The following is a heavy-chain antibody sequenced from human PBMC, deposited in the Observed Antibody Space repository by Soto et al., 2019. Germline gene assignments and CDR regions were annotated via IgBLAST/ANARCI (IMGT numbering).Heavy chain of an antibody. CDR3: ARNSGGLEYSSSSGLDYYYYMDV. V-gene: IGHV1-46*03. CDR1: GYTFTSYY. Sequence: ASVKVSCKASGYTFTSYYMRWVRQAPGQGLEWMGIINPSGGSTSYAQKFQGRVTMTRDTSTSTVYMELSSLRSEDTAVYYCARNSGGLEYSSSSGLDYYYYMDVWGKGTTVTVSS. J-gene: IGHJ6*03. D-gene: IGHD6-6*01. CDR2: INPSGGST.